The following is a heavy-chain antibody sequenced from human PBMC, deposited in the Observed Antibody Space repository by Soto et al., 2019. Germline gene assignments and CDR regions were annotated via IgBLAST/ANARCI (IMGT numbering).Heavy chain of an antibody. CDR2: ISYDGSNK. Sequence: PGGSLRLSCAAYGFTFSSYGMHWVRQAPGKGLEWVAVISYDGSNKYYADSVKGRFTISRDNSKNTLYLQMNSLRAEDTAVYYCAKDPAVAGTFDYWGQGTLVTVSS. J-gene: IGHJ4*02. CDR1: GFTFSSYG. D-gene: IGHD6-19*01. CDR3: AKDPAVAGTFDY. V-gene: IGHV3-30*18.